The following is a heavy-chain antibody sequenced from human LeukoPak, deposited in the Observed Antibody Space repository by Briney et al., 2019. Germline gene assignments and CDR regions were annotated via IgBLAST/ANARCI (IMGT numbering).Heavy chain of an antibody. CDR2: ISSSSSYI. V-gene: IGHV3-21*01. CDR1: GFTFSSYS. CDR3: ARYSSSWLDY. D-gene: IGHD6-13*01. Sequence: GGSLRLSCAASGFTFSSYSMNWVRQAPGKWLEWVSSISSSSSYIYYADSVKGRFTISRDNAKNSLYLQMNSLRAEDTAVYYCARYSSSWLDYWGQGTLVTVSS. J-gene: IGHJ4*02.